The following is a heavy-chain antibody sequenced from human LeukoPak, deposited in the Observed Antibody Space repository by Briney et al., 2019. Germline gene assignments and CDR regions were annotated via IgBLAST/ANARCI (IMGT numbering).Heavy chain of an antibody. V-gene: IGHV3-23*01. CDR1: GFTFSSYA. CDR3: ANCFEGSSSWSDAFDI. D-gene: IGHD6-13*01. J-gene: IGHJ3*02. CDR2: ISGSGGST. Sequence: PGGSLRLSYAASGFTFSSYAMSWVRQAPGKGLEWVSAISGSGGSTYYADSVKGRFTISRDNSKNTLYLQMNSLRAEDTAVYYCANCFEGSSSWSDAFDIWGQGTMVTVSS.